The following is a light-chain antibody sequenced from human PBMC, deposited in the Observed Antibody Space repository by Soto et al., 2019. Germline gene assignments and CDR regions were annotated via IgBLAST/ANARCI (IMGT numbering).Light chain of an antibody. V-gene: IGLV1-40*01. CDR2: GNS. CDR1: SSNIGAGYD. CDR3: QSYDSSLSAPV. J-gene: IGLJ1*01. Sequence: QSVLTQPPSVSGAPGQRVTISCTGSSSNIGAGYDVHWYQQLPGTAPKLLIYGNSNRPSGVPDRFSGSKSGTSASLAITGLQAEDEADYYCQSYDSSLSAPVFGTGTKVTLL.